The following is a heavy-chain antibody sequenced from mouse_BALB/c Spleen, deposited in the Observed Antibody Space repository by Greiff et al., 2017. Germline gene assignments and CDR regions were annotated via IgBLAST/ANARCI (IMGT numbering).Heavy chain of an antibody. D-gene: IGHD4-1*01. J-gene: IGHJ4*01. CDR2: ISSGGSYT. V-gene: IGHV5-6-4*01. Sequence: EVQGVDSGGGLVKPGGSLKLSCAASGFTFSSYTMSWVRQTPEKRLEWVATISSGGSYTYYPDSVKGRFTISRDKAKNTLYLQMSSLKSEDTAMYYCTRDQTGTGAMDYWGQGTSVTVSA. CDR3: TRDQTGTGAMDY. CDR1: GFTFSSYT.